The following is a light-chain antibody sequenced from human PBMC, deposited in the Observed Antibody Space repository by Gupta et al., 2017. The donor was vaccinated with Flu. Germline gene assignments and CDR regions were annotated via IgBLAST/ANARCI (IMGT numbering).Light chain of an antibody. CDR1: QSISSW. CDR2: KAS. V-gene: IGKV1-5*03. Sequence: PSTLSASVGDRVTITCRASQSISSWLAWYQQKPGKAPKLLIYKASSLESGVPSRFSGSGSGTEFTLTISSLQPDDLATYYCQQYNTYPGTFGQGTKVEIK. CDR3: QQYNTYPGT. J-gene: IGKJ1*01.